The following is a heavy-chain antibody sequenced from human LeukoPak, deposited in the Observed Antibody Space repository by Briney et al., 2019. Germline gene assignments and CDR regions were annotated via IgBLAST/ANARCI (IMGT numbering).Heavy chain of an antibody. D-gene: IGHD3-22*01. J-gene: IGHJ3*01. CDR2: MYYGECS. V-gene: IGHV4-59*08. Sequence: SETLSLTCSVSGGSISGYYWSWIRQSPGKGLVWIGYMYYGECSNYNPSLKSRVTISIDMSTNQFSLKLSSVTAADTALYYCARHFTYYYDSSGYPRDAFDVWGQGTMVTVSS. CDR3: ARHFTYYYDSSGYPRDAFDV. CDR1: GGSISGYY.